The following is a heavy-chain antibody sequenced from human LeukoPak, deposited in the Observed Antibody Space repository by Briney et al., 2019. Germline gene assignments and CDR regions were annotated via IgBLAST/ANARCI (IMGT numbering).Heavy chain of an antibody. J-gene: IGHJ6*02. CDR1: GFTFSDYG. CDR2: ISYDGSTK. Sequence: GGSLRLSCAASGFTFSDYGMHWVRQAPGKGLEWVAVISYDGSTKNYADSVKGRFTISRDNSKNTLYLQMNSLRAEDTAVYYCAKEAEASYYGMDVWGQGTTVTVSS. D-gene: IGHD6-25*01. V-gene: IGHV3-30*18. CDR3: AKEAEASYYGMDV.